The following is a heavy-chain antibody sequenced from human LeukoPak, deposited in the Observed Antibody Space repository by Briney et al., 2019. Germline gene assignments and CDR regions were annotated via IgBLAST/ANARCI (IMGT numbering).Heavy chain of an antibody. CDR3: ASAPSVASFDY. CDR1: GYTFTSYY. J-gene: IGHJ4*02. D-gene: IGHD5-12*01. CDR2: INPSGGST. V-gene: IGHV1-46*01. Sequence: AASVKVSCKASGYTFTSYYMHWVRQAPGQGLEWMGIINPSGGSTSYAQKFQGRVTMTRDTSTSTVYMELSSLRFEDTAVYYCASAPSVASFDYWGQGTLVTVSS.